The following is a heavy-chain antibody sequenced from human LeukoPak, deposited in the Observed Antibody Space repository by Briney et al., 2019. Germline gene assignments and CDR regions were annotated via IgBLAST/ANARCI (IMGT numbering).Heavy chain of an antibody. CDR2: VYYSGST. Sequence: KPSETLSLTCAVYGGSFSGYYWGWLRQPPGKGLEWIGSVYYSGSTYYNSSLKSRVTISVDTSKNQFSLKLSSVTAADTAVYYCARLRDCSSSSCYNNWGQGTLVTVSS. J-gene: IGHJ4*02. CDR1: GGSFSGYY. V-gene: IGHV4-39*01. D-gene: IGHD2-2*02. CDR3: ARLRDCSSSSCYNN.